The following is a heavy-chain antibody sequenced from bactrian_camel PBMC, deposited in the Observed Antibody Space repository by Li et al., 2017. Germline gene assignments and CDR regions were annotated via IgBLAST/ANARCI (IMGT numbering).Heavy chain of an antibody. D-gene: IGHD1*01. CDR3: KTHRFGATMPGCDY. V-gene: IGHV3S53*01. CDR2: VLPDGSA. CDR1: GFTANKCG. Sequence: QVQLVESGGGSVQVGGSLTLACTAHGFTANKCGMDWYRQAAGKQRQWVSHVLPDGSATSPDPVKGRFNITVDKAADTVYLQMASLKSEDTAMYSCKTHRFGATMPGCDYSGQGTQVTVS. J-gene: IGHJ4*01.